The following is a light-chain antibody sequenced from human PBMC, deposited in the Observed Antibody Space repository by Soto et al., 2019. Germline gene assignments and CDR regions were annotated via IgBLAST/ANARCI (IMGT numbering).Light chain of an antibody. V-gene: IGKV3-11*01. CDR2: DAS. Sequence: EIVLTQTPATLSLSPGERATLSCRASQSVSSYLGWYQQKPGQAPRLLIYDASKRATGVPARFSGTGSGTDFTLTISSLEPEDFAVYYCQQRSNWYTFGQGTKVEIK. CDR3: QQRSNWYT. CDR1: QSVSSY. J-gene: IGKJ2*01.